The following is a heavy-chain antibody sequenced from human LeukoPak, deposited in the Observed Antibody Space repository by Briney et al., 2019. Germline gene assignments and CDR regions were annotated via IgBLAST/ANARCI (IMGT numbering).Heavy chain of an antibody. Sequence: GGSLRLSCSASGFTDRSNYMSWVRQAPGKGLEWVSVIYSGGSTFYADSVKGRFSISRDNSKNTLYLQMNSLRAEDTAVYYCASARGSKDGSRGYWGPGTLVTVSS. CDR3: ASARGSKDGSRGY. D-gene: IGHD3-10*01. CDR1: GFTDRSNY. CDR2: IYSGGST. V-gene: IGHV3-53*01. J-gene: IGHJ4*02.